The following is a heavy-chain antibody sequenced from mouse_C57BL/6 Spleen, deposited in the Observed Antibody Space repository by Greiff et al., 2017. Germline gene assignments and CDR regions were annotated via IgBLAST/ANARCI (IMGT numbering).Heavy chain of an antibody. J-gene: IGHJ4*01. Sequence: QVQLQQSGAELVRPGASVTLSCKASGYTFTDYEMHWVKQTPVHGLEWIGAIDPETGGTAYNQKFKGKAILTADKSSSTAYMELRSLTSEDSAVYYCTRPAQATSYAMDYWGQGTSVTVSS. V-gene: IGHV1-15*01. D-gene: IGHD3-2*02. CDR1: GYTFTDYE. CDR3: TRPAQATSYAMDY. CDR2: IDPETGGT.